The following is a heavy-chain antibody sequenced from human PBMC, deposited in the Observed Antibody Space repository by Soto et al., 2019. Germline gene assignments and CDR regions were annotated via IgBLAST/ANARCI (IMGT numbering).Heavy chain of an antibody. Sequence: GGSLRLSCAASGFTFSSYGMHWVRQAPGKGLEWVAVISYDGSNKYYADSVKGRFTISRDNSKNTLYLQMNSLRAEDTAVYYCAKDTSGSYSCWGQGTLVTVSS. J-gene: IGHJ4*02. V-gene: IGHV3-30*18. CDR2: ISYDGSNK. CDR3: AKDTSGSYSC. CDR1: GFTFSSYG. D-gene: IGHD1-26*01.